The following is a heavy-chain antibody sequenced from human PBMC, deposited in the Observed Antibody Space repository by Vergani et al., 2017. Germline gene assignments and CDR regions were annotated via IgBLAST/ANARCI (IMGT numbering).Heavy chain of an antibody. CDR3: AKYWRDSTDGLPDS. J-gene: IGHJ4*02. D-gene: IGHD2-8*02. Sequence: QVQLVESAGGVVQPGGSLRLSCAASGFTFSTFGMHWIRQAPGKGLEWLAYIGKDGINTRYRDAVKGRFPVSRENSKDILYLQMDRLRSEDTALYYCAKYWRDSTDGLPDSWGPGTLGIVSS. CDR2: IGKDGINT. V-gene: IGHV3-30*02. CDR1: GFTFSTFG.